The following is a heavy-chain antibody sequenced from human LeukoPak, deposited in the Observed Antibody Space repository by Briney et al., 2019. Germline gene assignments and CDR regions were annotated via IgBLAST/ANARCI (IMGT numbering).Heavy chain of an antibody. CDR1: GGSISSYY. J-gene: IGHJ4*02. CDR2: IYTSGST. CDR3: ARDSVHYYDSSGPDGYFDY. V-gene: IGHV4-4*07. D-gene: IGHD3-22*01. Sequence: PSETLSLTCTVSGGSISSYYWSWIRQPAGKGLEWTGRIYTSGSTNYNPSLKSRVTMSVDTSKNQFSLKLSSVTAADTAVYYCARDSVHYYDSSGPDGYFDYWGQGTLVTVSS.